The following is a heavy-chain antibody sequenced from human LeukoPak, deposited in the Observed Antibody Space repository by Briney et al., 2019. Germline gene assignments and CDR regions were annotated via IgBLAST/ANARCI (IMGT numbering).Heavy chain of an antibody. J-gene: IGHJ4*02. Sequence: PGGSLRLSCAASGFTFSNYSMNWVRQAPGKGLEWVSSISSSSSYIYYADSVKGRFTISRDNAKNSLYLQMNSLRAEDTAVYYCARDRIAAAGSFDYWGQGTLVTVSS. D-gene: IGHD6-13*01. CDR2: ISSSSSYI. CDR1: GFTFSNYS. V-gene: IGHV3-21*01. CDR3: ARDRIAAAGSFDY.